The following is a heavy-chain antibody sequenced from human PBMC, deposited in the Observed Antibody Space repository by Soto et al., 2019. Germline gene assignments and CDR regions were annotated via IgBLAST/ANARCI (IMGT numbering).Heavy chain of an antibody. D-gene: IGHD4-17*01. Sequence: QVQLEESGGGVVQPGRSLRLSCKGSGFTFSSYAIQWVRQAPGKGLEWGAAISDDGTNKHTADSVKGRFTISRDNSRNTVYRQVNSLRVEDTAVYYCVRSLTTTVTAIGYWGQGTPVTGS. CDR1: GFTFSSYA. CDR3: VRSLTTTVTAIGY. J-gene: IGHJ4*02. V-gene: IGHV3-30-3*01. CDR2: ISDDGTNK.